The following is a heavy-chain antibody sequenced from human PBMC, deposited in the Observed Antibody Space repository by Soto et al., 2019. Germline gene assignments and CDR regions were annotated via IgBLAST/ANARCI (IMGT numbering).Heavy chain of an antibody. J-gene: IGHJ4*02. CDR2: IYHSGTT. Sequence: QVQLQESGPGLVKPSGTLSLTCAVSGGSVSTNWWSWVRQSPGKGLEWIGEIYHSGTTNYNPSLKSRVTISLDKSMNETSLKLNSVTAADTAVDHCARNGAYSLDFWGQGTLVTVSS. CDR3: ARNGAYSLDF. CDR1: GGSVSTNW. V-gene: IGHV4-4*02. D-gene: IGHD4-17*01.